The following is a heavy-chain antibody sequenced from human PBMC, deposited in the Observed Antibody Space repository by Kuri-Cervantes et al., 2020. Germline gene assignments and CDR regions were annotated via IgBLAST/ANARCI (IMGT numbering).Heavy chain of an antibody. J-gene: IGHJ4*02. CDR3: ARIFTDFWSGYSDY. V-gene: IGHV2-5*05. CDR1: GFSLSTSGVG. Sequence: SGPTLVKPTQTLTLTCTFSGFSLSTSGVGVGWIRQPPGKALEWLALIYWDDDKRYGPSLKSRLTISKDTSKSQVVLTMTNMDPVDTATYYCARIFTDFWSGYSDYWGQGTLVTVSS. D-gene: IGHD3-3*01. CDR2: IYWDDDK.